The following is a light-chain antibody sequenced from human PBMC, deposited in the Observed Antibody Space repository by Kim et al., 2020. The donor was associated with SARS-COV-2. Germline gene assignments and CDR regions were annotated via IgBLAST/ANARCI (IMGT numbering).Light chain of an antibody. CDR1: SSDVGAYNY. CDR3: NSFTRTNSFV. Sequence: QSALTQPASVSGSPGQSITISCTGTSSDVGAYNYVSWYQQRPGKVPQVIIYDVDRRPSGVSGRFSGSKSGNAASLTISGLQAEDEADYYCNSFTRTNSFVFGTGTKVTVL. J-gene: IGLJ1*01. CDR2: DVD. V-gene: IGLV2-14*03.